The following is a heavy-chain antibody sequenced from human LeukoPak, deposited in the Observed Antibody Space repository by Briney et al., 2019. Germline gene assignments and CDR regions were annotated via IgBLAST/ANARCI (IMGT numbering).Heavy chain of an antibody. V-gene: IGHV3-74*01. CDR2: IDSDGSGT. CDR1: GLTLSGYW. Sequence: GGSLRLSCSASGLTLSGYWMHWVRQIPGKGLVWVSRIDSDGSGTSYADSVKGRFTISRDDVRNMLYLQMNSLSVEDTGLYYCSTVEHFWGQGTLVTVSS. J-gene: IGHJ4*02. D-gene: IGHD1/OR15-1a*01. CDR3: STVEHF.